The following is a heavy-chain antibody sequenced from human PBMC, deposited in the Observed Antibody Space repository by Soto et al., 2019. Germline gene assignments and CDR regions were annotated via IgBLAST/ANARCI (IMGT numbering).Heavy chain of an antibody. CDR3: ARGGGFDWLLYAAFVI. V-gene: IGHV3-48*01. CDR2: ISSSSSTI. J-gene: IGHJ3*02. D-gene: IGHD3-9*01. Sequence: GGSQRLACAAGGETLTSYSMNWYRQAPGKGLEWVSYISSSSSTIYYADSVKGRFTISRDNAKNSLYLQMNSLRADDTAVYYCARGGGFDWLLYAAFVIWGKGTMVTV. CDR1: GETLTSYS.